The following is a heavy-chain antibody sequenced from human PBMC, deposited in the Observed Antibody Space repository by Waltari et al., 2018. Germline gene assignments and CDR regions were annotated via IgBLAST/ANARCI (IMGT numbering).Heavy chain of an antibody. J-gene: IGHJ5*02. V-gene: IGHV7-4-1*02. CDR2: INTNTRNP. CDR1: GYSFTTYA. CDR3: AREVVPPARVVVNWFDP. D-gene: IGHD2-2*01. Sequence: QVQLVQSGSELKKPGASVKVSCQASGYSFTTYAINWIRQAPVQGLELMGWINTNTRNPVYVQGFTGRFVFSLDTSVNTAYLQINSLKAEDTAVYFCAREVVPPARVVVNWFDPWGQGTLVTVSS.